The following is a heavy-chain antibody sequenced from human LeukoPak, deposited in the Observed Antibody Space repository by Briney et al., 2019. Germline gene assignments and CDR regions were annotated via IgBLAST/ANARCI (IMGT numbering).Heavy chain of an antibody. CDR1: EFSVGSNY. J-gene: IGHJ6*03. D-gene: IGHD3-3*01. Sequence: GGSLRLSCAASEFSVGSNYMTWVRQAPGKGLEWVSLIYSGGSTYYADSVKGRFTISRDNSKNTLYLQMNSLGAEDTAVYYCARCEWHYYHYYMDVWGKGTTVTVSS. CDR2: IYSGGST. CDR3: ARCEWHYYHYYMDV. V-gene: IGHV3-66*01.